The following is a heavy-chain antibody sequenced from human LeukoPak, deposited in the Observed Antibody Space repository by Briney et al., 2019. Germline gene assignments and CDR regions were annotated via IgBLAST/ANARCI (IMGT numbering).Heavy chain of an antibody. Sequence: GGSLRLSCAASGFTFSNYWMIWVRQAPGKGLEWVGNIKQDGSEKRYADSVRGRFSISRDNAQTSLYLQMNSLRAEDTAVYYCARTSDPSLQLTWGQGTLVTVSS. J-gene: IGHJ5*02. V-gene: IGHV3-7*05. D-gene: IGHD1-1*01. CDR1: GFTFSNYW. CDR2: IKQDGSEK. CDR3: ARTSDPSLQLT.